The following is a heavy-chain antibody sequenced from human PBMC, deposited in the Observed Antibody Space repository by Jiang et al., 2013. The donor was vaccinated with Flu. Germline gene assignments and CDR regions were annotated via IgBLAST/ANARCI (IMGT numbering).Heavy chain of an antibody. V-gene: IGHV5-51*01. CDR3: ARQDHVLRYFDWLLKPFDY. D-gene: IGHD3-9*01. Sequence: SLKISCKGSGYSFTSYWIGWVRQMPGKGLEWMGIIYPGDSDTRYSPSFQGQVTISADKSISTAYLQWSSLKASDTAMYYCARQDHVLRYFDWLLKPFDYWGQGTLVTVSS. J-gene: IGHJ4*02. CDR1: GYSFTSYW. CDR2: IYPGDSDT.